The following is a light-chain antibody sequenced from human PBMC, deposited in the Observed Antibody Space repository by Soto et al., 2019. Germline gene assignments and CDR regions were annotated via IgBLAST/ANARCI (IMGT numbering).Light chain of an antibody. V-gene: IGLV3-21*01. CDR3: QVWEISSDSV. J-gene: IGLJ3*02. CDR2: YDS. CDR1: NIGSKS. Sequence: SYELTQPPSVSVATGKTARITCGGNNIGSKSVHRYQHKPGQAPVLVIYYDSDGPSGIPERFSGSNSGEAATLTISRVEAGDDADYYCQVWEISSDSVFGGGTKLTVL.